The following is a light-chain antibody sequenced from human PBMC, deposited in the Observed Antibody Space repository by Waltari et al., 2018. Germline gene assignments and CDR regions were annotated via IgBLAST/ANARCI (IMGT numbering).Light chain of an antibody. V-gene: IGLV1-44*01. Sequence: QSALTQAPSVSATPGQRVTVSCSGSRSNIGRNPVNWSHHVPGTAPKFRLSSLSRGPSILSARFSATKSGSSASLAISGLQSEDEADYYCAAWDDSLNGYVFGSGTKVTVL. CDR3: AAWDDSLNGYV. CDR1: RSNIGRNP. J-gene: IGLJ6*01. CDR2: SLS.